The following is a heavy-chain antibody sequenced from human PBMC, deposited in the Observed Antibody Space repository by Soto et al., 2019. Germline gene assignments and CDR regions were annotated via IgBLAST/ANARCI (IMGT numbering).Heavy chain of an antibody. CDR3: ARTQTNDY. CDR1: GYTFTGYY. V-gene: IGHV1-2*02. J-gene: IGHJ4*02. CDR2: INTNSGGT. Sequence: QVQLMQSGAEVKKPGASVKVSCKASGYTFTGYYIHWVRQAPGQGLEWMGWINTNSGGTNYAQKFQGRVTMTRDTSISTAYMELSRLTSDDTAVYYCARTQTNDYWGQGTLVTVSS.